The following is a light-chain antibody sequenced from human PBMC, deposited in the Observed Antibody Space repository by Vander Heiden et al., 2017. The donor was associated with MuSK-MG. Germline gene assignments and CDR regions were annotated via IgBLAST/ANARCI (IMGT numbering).Light chain of an antibody. V-gene: IGKV3-20*01. CDR2: GAS. CDR3: HQDDFSPGA. Sequence: EIVLTQSPGTLSLSPGQRATLSCRASQIISDRYLAWYQQRPGQTPRLLIYGASTRATGIPDRFSGSGTGADFTLTISSLEPEDSAVYYCHQDDFSPGAFGQGTKLEIK. J-gene: IGKJ2*01. CDR1: QIISDRY.